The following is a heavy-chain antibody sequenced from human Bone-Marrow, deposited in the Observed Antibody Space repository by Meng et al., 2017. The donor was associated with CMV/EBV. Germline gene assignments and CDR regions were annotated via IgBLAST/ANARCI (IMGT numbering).Heavy chain of an antibody. CDR2: INHSGGT. J-gene: IGHJ4*02. D-gene: IGHD5-24*01. Sequence: GSLRLSCAVYRGSFSGYYWSWIRQPPGKGLEWLGEINHSGGTNCNPSLESRVTISVDTSKNQFSLKLSSVTAADTAVYYCARAEGRRDGYHRPFFDYWGQGTLVTVSS. CDR1: RGSFSGYY. CDR3: ARAEGRRDGYHRPFFDY. V-gene: IGHV4-34*01.